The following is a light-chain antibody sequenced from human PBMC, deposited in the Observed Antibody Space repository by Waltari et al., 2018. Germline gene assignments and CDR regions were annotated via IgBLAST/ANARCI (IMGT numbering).Light chain of an antibody. CDR1: SSDVGSYNL. J-gene: IGLJ2*01. Sequence: QSALTQPASVSGSPGQSITISCTGTSSDVGSYNLVSWYQQHPGKAPKLMIYEVSKRRSGVSIRFSGSKSGNTASLTISGLQAEYEADYYCCSYAGSSTFVVFGGGTKLTVL. CDR3: CSYAGSSTFVV. V-gene: IGLV2-23*02. CDR2: EVS.